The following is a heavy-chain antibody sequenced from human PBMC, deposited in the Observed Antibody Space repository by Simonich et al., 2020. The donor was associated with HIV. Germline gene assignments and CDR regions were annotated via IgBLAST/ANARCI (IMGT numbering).Heavy chain of an antibody. CDR1: GYSFTSYW. Sequence: EVQLVQSGAEVKKPGESLQISCKGSGYSFTSYWIVWVRQMPGKGLEWVGSIYPGDSDPKYSPSFKGQVTISADKYISTAYLQWSSLKASDTAMYYCAKSNGNWFDPWGRGTLVTVSS. CDR2: IYPGDSDP. J-gene: IGHJ5*02. V-gene: IGHV5-51*01. CDR3: AKSNGNWFDP. D-gene: IGHD7-27*01.